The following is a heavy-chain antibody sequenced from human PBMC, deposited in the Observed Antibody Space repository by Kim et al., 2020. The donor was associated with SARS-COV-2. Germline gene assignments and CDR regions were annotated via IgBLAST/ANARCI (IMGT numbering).Heavy chain of an antibody. D-gene: IGHD3-16*01. CDR1: GFTFSAYD. V-gene: IGHV3-48*02. CDR3: VRDRLGGAFDM. J-gene: IGHJ3*02. Sequence: GGSPRLSCATSGFTFSAYDMNWVRRAPGKGLEWLSFITKSSSTIYYANSVKGRFTISRDNAKNSLYLQMNSLRDEDTALYYCVRDRLGGAFDMWGQGTMVTVSS. CDR2: ITKSSSTI.